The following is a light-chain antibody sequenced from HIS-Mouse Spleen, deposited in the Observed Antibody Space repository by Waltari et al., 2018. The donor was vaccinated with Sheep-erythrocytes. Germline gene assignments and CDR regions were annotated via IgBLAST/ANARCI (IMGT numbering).Light chain of an antibody. CDR1: DLPKKY. V-gene: IGLV3-10*01. J-gene: IGLJ1*01. CDR2: EDS. Sequence: SYELTQPPSLSVSPGQTARITSSGDDLPKKYAYWYQQKSGQAPVLVIYEDSKRPSGIPERFSGSSSGTMATLTISGAQVEDEADYYCYSTDSSGNHRVFGTGTKVTVL. CDR3: YSTDSSGNHRV.